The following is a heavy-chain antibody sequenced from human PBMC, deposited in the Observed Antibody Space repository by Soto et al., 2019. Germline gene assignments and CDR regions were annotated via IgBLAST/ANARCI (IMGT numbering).Heavy chain of an antibody. J-gene: IGHJ6*02. Sequence: SETLSLTCTVSGGSISSGGYYWSWIRQHPGKGLEWIGYIYYSGSTYYNPSLKSRVTISVDTSKNQFSLKLRSVTAADTAMYYCARHKVGGVVVTAAIYGMDVWGQGNTVTVSS. CDR2: IYYSGST. CDR1: GGSISSGGYY. D-gene: IGHD2-2*01. CDR3: ARHKVGGVVVTAAIYGMDV. V-gene: IGHV4-31*03.